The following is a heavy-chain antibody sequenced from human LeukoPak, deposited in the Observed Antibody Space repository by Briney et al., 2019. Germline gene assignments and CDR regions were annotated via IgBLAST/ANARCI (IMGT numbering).Heavy chain of an antibody. CDR2: INSDGSST. V-gene: IGHV3-74*01. CDR3: AELGITMIGGV. Sequence: GGSLRLSCAASGFTFSSYWMHWVRQAPGKGLVWVSRINSDGSSTSYADSVKGRFTISRDNAKNTLHLQMNSLRAEDTAVYYCAELGITMIGGVWGKGTTVTISS. J-gene: IGHJ6*04. D-gene: IGHD3-10*02. CDR1: GFTFSSYW.